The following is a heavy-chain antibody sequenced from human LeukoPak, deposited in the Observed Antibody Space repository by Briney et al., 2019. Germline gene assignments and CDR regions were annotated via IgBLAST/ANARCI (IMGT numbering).Heavy chain of an antibody. CDR3: ARVRVAAAGTYGRFDY. CDR1: GGPFSGYY. V-gene: IGHV4-34*01. J-gene: IGHJ4*02. Sequence: PSETLSLTCAVYGGPFSGYYWSWIRQPPGKGLEWIGEINHSGSTNYNPSLKSRVTISVDTSKNQFSLKLSSVTAADTAVYYCARVRVAAAGTYGRFDYWGQGTLVTVSS. CDR2: INHSGST. D-gene: IGHD6-13*01.